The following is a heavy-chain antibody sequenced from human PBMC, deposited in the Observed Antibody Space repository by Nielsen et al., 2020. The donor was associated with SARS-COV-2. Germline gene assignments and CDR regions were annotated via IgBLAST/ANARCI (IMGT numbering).Heavy chain of an antibody. Sequence: SETLSLTCAVYGGSFSGYYWSWIRQPPGKGLEWIGEINHSGTTNYNPSLKSRVTISIDTSKIHFSLKLQSVTAADSAVYFCASLGFDYWGQGSQVTVSS. D-gene: IGHD7-27*01. J-gene: IGHJ4*02. CDR2: INHSGTT. V-gene: IGHV4-34*01. CDR3: ASLGFDY. CDR1: GGSFSGYY.